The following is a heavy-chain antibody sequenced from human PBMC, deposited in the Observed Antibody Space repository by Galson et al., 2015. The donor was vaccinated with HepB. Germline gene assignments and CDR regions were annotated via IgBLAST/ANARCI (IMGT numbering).Heavy chain of an antibody. CDR1: GYTFTSYY. Sequence: SVKVSCKASGYTFTSYYMHWVRQAPGQGLEWMGIINPSGGSTSYAQKFQGRVTMTRDTSTSTVYMELSSLRSEDTAVYYCARDRVDTASIFSGMDVWGQGTTVTVSS. CDR2: INPSGGST. CDR3: ARDRVDTASIFSGMDV. J-gene: IGHJ6*02. D-gene: IGHD5-18*01. V-gene: IGHV1-46*01.